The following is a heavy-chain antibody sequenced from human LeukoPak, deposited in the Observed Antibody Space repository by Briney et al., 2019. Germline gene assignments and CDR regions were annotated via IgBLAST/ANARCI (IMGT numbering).Heavy chain of an antibody. J-gene: IGHJ4*02. CDR1: SGSFSGYY. Sequence: PSETLSLTCAVYSGSFSGYYWSWIRQPPGKGLEWIGEINHSGSTNYNPSLKSRVTISVDTSKNQFSLKLTSVTATDTAVYYCARVKRRMGSSSGDYSDYWGQGALVTVSS. CDR2: INHSGST. CDR3: ARVKRRMGSSSGDYSDY. D-gene: IGHD6-6*01. V-gene: IGHV4-34*01.